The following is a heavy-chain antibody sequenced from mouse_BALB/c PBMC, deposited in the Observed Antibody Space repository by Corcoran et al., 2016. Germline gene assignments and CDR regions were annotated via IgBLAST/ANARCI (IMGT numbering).Heavy chain of an antibody. CDR2: IYWDDDK. CDR1: GFSLSTSGMG. J-gene: IGHJ4*01. CDR3: ARIPPQKYGRYYYAMDY. V-gene: IGHV8-12*01. Sequence: QVTLKESGPGILQPSQTLSLTCSFSGFSLSTSGMGVSWIRQPSGKGLEWLAHIYWDDDKRYNPSLKSRLTISKDTSSNQVFLKITSVDTADTATYYCARIPPQKYGRYYYAMDYWGQGTSVTVSS. D-gene: IGHD1-1*01.